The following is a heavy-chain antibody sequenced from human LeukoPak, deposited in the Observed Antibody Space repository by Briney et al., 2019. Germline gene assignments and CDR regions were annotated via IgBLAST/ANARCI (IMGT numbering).Heavy chain of an antibody. J-gene: IGHJ4*02. CDR2: ISYDGSNK. D-gene: IGHD1-7*01. CDR1: GFTFSSYA. Sequence: GGSLRLSCAASGFTFSSYAIHWVRQAPGKGLEWVAVISYDGSNKYYADSVKGRFTISRDNSENTLYLQMNSLRAEDTAVYYCARVGLWHYPVDSWGQGTLVTVSS. V-gene: IGHV3-30-3*01. CDR3: ARVGLWHYPVDS.